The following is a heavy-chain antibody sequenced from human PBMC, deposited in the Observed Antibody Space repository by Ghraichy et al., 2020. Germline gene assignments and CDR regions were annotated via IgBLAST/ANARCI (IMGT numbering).Heavy chain of an antibody. D-gene: IGHD6-13*01. Sequence: SETLSLTCTVSGGSISSYYWSWIRQPPGKGLEWIGYIYYSGSTNYNPSLKSRVTISVDTSKNQFSLKLSSVTAADTAVYYCARVRMGAAGYYYYGMDVWGQGTTVTVSS. CDR1: GGSISSYY. CDR3: ARVRMGAAGYYYYGMDV. J-gene: IGHJ6*02. CDR2: IYYSGST. V-gene: IGHV4-59*01.